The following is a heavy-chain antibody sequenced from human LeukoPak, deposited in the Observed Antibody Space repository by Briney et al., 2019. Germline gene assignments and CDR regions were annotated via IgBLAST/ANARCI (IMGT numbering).Heavy chain of an antibody. V-gene: IGHV3-23*01. D-gene: IGHD3-22*01. CDR2: ISGSGGST. J-gene: IGHJ4*02. Sequence: GGSLRLSCAASGFIFSNYAMSWVRQAPGKGLEWVSAISGSGGSTYYADSVKGRFTISRDNSKNTLYLQMNSLRAEDTAVYYCAKAPISITMIVVVPFDYWGQGTLVTVSS. CDR3: AKAPISITMIVVVPFDY. CDR1: GFIFSNYA.